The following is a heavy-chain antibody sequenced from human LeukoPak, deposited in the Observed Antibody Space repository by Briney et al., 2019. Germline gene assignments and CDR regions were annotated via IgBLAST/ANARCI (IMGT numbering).Heavy chain of an antibody. CDR1: GFTFSSYG. V-gene: IGHV3-21*01. D-gene: IGHD2-21*01. CDR3: AREQSYSEEIVVVNPPFDY. CDR2: ISSSGTYI. Sequence: GGSLRLSCAASGFTFSSYGMNWVRQAPGKGLEWVSSISSSGTYIYFADSVKGRFTISRDNAKNSLYLQMNSLRAEDTALYYCAREQSYSEEIVVVNPPFDYWGQGTLVTVSS. J-gene: IGHJ4*02.